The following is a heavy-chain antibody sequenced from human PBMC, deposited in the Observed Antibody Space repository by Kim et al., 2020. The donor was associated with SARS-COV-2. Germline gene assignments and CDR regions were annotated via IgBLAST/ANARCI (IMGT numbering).Heavy chain of an antibody. Sequence: SETLSLTCTVSGGSISSSYWSWIRQSPGKGLEWIGYIFYSGTTNSPSLYNPSLKSRVTISVDASKNQFSLKLTSVTAADTAVYYCARHSGYCSDNSCYFQGFDPWGQGTLVTVSS. CDR2: IFYSGTT. J-gene: IGHJ5*02. CDR3: ARHSGYCSDNSCYFQGFDP. CDR1: GGSISSSY. V-gene: IGHV4-59*08. D-gene: IGHD2-2*03.